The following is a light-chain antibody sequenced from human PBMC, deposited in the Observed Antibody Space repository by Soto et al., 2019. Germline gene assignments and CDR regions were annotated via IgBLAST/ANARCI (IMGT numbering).Light chain of an antibody. CDR2: DDS. CDR1: NIGVKS. V-gene: IGLV3-21*02. Sequence: SYELTQPPSVSVAPGQTAKITCGGENIGVKSVNWYLQKPGQAPVLVVYDDSDRPSGLPERFSGSNSNDGATLTISRVEDWDEADYYWQVWDTYVDHGVFGGGTKRTVL. CDR3: QVWDTYVDHGV. J-gene: IGLJ3*02.